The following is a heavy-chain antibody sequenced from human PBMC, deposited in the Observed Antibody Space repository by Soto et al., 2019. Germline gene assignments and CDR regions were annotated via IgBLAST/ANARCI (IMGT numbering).Heavy chain of an antibody. V-gene: IGHV1-46*01. CDR1: GYTFTSYY. CDR3: ARDIVVVVAATHWFDP. D-gene: IGHD2-15*01. Sequence: ASVKVSCKASGYTFTSYYMHWVRKAPGQGLEWMGLINPSDGNTSYAQKLQGRVTMTTYTSTSTAYMELRSLRSDDTAVYYCARDIVVVVAATHWFDPWGQGTLVT. J-gene: IGHJ5*02. CDR2: INPSDGNT.